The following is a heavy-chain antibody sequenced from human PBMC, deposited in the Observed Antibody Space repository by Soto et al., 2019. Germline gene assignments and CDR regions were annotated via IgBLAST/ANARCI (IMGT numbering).Heavy chain of an antibody. Sequence: GGSVKVSCKASGYTFTSYYINWVRQATGQGLEWMGWMNPNSGNTGYAQKFQGRVTMTRNTSISTAYMELSSLRSEDTAVHYCARGEQQLATDFDYWGQGTLVTVSS. D-gene: IGHD6-13*01. V-gene: IGHV1-8*01. CDR1: GYTFTSYY. CDR2: MNPNSGNT. CDR3: ARGEQQLATDFDY. J-gene: IGHJ4*02.